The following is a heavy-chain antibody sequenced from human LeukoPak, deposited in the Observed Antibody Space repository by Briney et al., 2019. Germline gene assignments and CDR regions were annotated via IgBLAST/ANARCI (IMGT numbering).Heavy chain of an antibody. CDR2: IYHSGST. Sequence: SETLSLTCAVSGYSISSGYYWGWIRQPPGKGLEWIGRIYHSGSTYYNPSLKSRVTISVDTSKNQFSLKLSSVTAADTAVYYCARDYGDLSDAFDIWGQGTMVTVSS. J-gene: IGHJ3*02. D-gene: IGHD4-17*01. CDR3: ARDYGDLSDAFDI. V-gene: IGHV4-38-2*02. CDR1: GYSISSGYY.